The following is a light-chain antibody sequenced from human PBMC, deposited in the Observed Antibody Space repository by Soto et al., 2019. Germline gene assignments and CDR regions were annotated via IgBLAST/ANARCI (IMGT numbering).Light chain of an antibody. J-gene: IGKJ4*01. CDR1: QAISNY. V-gene: IGKV1-9*01. Sequence: DLQLTHSHSVLSPSVGETVTLTCRASQAISNYLAWYQQKPGKAPDLLIYSASTLQSGVPSRFSGSGSETEFSLTIRALQPEDFATYYCQQISRYPLTFGRGTKVDIK. CDR3: QQISRYPLT. CDR2: SAS.